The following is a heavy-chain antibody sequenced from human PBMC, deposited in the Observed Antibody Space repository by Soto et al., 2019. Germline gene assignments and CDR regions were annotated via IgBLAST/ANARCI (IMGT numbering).Heavy chain of an antibody. D-gene: IGHD3-22*01. J-gene: IGHJ4*02. CDR1: AFTFNNYA. Sequence: GGSLRLSCAASAFTFNNYAMSWVRQAPGKGLEWVSGIGGSGRTTYYADSVKGRFTISRDNSNNTLFLQMNSLRAEDTAVYYCAKSRYSDSSGDFYDYWGQGTLVTVS. V-gene: IGHV3-23*01. CDR2: IGGSGRTT. CDR3: AKSRYSDSSGDFYDY.